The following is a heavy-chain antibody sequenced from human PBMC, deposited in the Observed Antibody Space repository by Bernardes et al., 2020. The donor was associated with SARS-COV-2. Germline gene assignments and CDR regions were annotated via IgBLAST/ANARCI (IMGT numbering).Heavy chain of an antibody. Sequence: ASVKVSCKASGYTFTDYFIHWVRQAPGQWLEWMGLINPNTGGTNYVQKFQGRVTMTRDTSITTAYMELSWLGSDDTAIYYCARTRTTISTTGIPVDYWGQGTLVTVSS. CDR1: GYTFTDYF. D-gene: IGHD2-21*01. J-gene: IGHJ4*02. V-gene: IGHV1-2*02. CDR3: ARTRTTISTTGIPVDY. CDR2: INPNTGGT.